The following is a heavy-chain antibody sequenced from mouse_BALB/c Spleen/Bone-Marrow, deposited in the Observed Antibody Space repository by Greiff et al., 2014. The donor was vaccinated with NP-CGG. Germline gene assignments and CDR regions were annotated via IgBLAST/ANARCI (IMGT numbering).Heavy chain of an antibody. Sequence: QVQLKESGPGLVAPSQSLSITCTVSGFSLTSYGVHWVRQSPGKGLEWLGVIWPGGSTSYNSALMSRLTISKDNSKSQVFLKMNSLQTDDTAIYYCARDRGGNYGYAMDYWGQGTSVTVSS. CDR1: GFSLTSYG. V-gene: IGHV2-9*02. CDR2: IWPGGST. D-gene: IGHD2-1*01. CDR3: ARDRGGNYGYAMDY. J-gene: IGHJ4*01.